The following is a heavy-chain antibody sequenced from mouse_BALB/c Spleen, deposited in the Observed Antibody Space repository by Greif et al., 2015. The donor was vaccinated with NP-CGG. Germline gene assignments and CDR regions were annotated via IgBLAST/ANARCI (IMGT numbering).Heavy chain of an antibody. CDR2: ISYSGST. Sequence: VQLQQSGPSLVKPSQTLSLTCSVTGDSITSGYWNWIRKFPGNKLEYMGYISYSGSTYYNPSLKSRISITRDTSKNQYYLQLNSVTTEDTATYYCARFITTATYAMDYWGQGTSVTVSS. CDR3: ARFITTATYAMDY. CDR1: GDSITSGY. J-gene: IGHJ4*01. V-gene: IGHV3-8*02. D-gene: IGHD1-2*01.